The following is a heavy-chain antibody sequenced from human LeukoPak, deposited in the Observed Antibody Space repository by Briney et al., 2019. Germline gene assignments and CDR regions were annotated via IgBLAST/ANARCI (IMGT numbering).Heavy chain of an antibody. J-gene: IGHJ4*02. CDR1: GGSISSYY. CDR3: ARANDAYYFDY. Sequence: SETLSLTCTVSGGSISSYYWSWIRQPPGKGLEWIGYIYYSGSTYYNPSLKSRVTISVDRSKNQFSLKLSSVTAADTAVYYCARANDAYYFDYWGQGTLVTVSS. CDR2: IYYSGST. V-gene: IGHV4-59*12.